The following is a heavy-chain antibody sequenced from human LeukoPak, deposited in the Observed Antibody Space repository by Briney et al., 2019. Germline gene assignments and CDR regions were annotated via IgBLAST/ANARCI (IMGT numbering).Heavy chain of an antibody. D-gene: IGHD4-17*01. V-gene: IGHV3-48*01. Sequence: GGSLRLSCAASGFTFNSYSMNWVRQAPGKGLEWVSYISSSSSTIYYADSVKGRFTISRDNAKNSLYLQMNSLRAEDTAVYYCARAPYGDRLDHYMDVWGKGTTVTISS. CDR3: ARAPYGDRLDHYMDV. CDR2: ISSSSSTI. CDR1: GFTFNSYS. J-gene: IGHJ6*03.